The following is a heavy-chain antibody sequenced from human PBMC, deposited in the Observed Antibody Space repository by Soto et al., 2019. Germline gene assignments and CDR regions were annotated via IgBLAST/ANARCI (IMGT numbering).Heavy chain of an antibody. CDR2: IWHDGGNK. D-gene: IGHD3-16*01. CDR3: ARDGDANTGFGKDY. V-gene: IGHV3-33*01. J-gene: IGHJ4*02. Sequence: PVGSLRLSCAASGFTFSSYGMHWVRQAPGKGLEWVAFIWHDGGNKFYAESVKGRFTISRDNSKNTLYLQMTSLSAEDTAMYYCARDGDANTGFGKDYWGQGTRLTVSS. CDR1: GFTFSSYG.